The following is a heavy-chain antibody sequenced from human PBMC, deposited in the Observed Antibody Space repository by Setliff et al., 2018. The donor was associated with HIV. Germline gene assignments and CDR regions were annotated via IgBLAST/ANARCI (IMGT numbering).Heavy chain of an antibody. Sequence: PGASLKISCKGSGYSFTTYWSGWVRQMPGKGLEWMGIIYPYDSDTRYNPSFQGHVTISADKSISTAYVQWSGLKASDTAIYYCARRPYYDSWSGHQAFDVWGQGTMVTVSS. D-gene: IGHD3-3*01. CDR2: IYPYDSDT. CDR1: GYSFTTYW. CDR3: ARRPYYDSWSGHQAFDV. V-gene: IGHV5-51*01. J-gene: IGHJ3*01.